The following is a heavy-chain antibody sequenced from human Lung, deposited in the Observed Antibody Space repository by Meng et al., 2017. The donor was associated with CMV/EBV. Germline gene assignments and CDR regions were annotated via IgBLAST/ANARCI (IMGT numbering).Heavy chain of an antibody. D-gene: IGHD5-12*01. J-gene: IGHJ4*02. CDR1: GGSIFNYY. Sequence: GSLRLSCTVSGGSIFNYYWSWIRQPPGKGLEWIGYIYYSGNTNYNPSLKSRVTISVDTSKDQFSLKLSSVTAADTAVYYCARGDSGYDTPDYWGQGTLVTVSS. CDR2: IYYSGNT. CDR3: ARGDSGYDTPDY. V-gene: IGHV4-59*01.